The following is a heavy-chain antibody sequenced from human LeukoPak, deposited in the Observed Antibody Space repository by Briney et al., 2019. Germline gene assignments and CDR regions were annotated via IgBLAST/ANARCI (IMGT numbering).Heavy chain of an antibody. D-gene: IGHD6-6*01. CDR2: IRSKANSYAT. Sequence: GGSLRLSCAASGFTSSGSAMHWVRQASGKGLEWVGRIRSKANSYATAYAASVKGRFTISRDDSKNTAYLQMNSLKTEDTAVYYCTRPARPFDYWGQGTLVTVSS. V-gene: IGHV3-73*01. CDR1: GFTSSGSA. J-gene: IGHJ4*02. CDR3: TRPARPFDY.